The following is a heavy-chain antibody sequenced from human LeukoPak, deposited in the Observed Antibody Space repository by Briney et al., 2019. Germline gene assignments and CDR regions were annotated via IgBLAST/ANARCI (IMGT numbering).Heavy chain of an antibody. CDR2: IKQDGSEK. Sequence: GGSLRLSCAASGFTFSSYWMSWVRQAPGKGLEWVANIKQDGSEKYYVDSVKGRFTISRDNAKNSLYLQMNSLRAEDTVVYYCARVSINDYYDSSGYPSILYYFDYWGQGTLVTVSS. V-gene: IGHV3-7*01. J-gene: IGHJ4*02. D-gene: IGHD3-22*01. CDR1: GFTFSSYW. CDR3: ARVSINDYYDSSGYPSILYYFDY.